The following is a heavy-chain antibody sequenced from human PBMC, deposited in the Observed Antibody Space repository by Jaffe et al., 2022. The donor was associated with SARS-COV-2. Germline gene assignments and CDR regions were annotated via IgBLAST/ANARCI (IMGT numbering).Heavy chain of an antibody. Sequence: EVQLVESGGGLVQPGGSLRLSCAVSGFTFSNYNMNWVRQAPGKGLEWISFISSSSGVIYYADSVKGRFTISRDNANSALYLQMNSLRDEDTAVYFCARGSYGVAGGFGWGQGTLVTVSS. CDR1: GFTFSNYN. D-gene: IGHD6-19*01. V-gene: IGHV3-48*02. CDR3: ARGSYGVAGGFG. J-gene: IGHJ4*02. CDR2: ISSSSGVI.